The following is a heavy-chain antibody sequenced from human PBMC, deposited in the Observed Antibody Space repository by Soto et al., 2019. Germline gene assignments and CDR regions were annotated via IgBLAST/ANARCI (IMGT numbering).Heavy chain of an antibody. J-gene: IGHJ6*02. D-gene: IGHD2-15*01. V-gene: IGHV3-33*01. CDR3: ARDGRCSGGSCRRNAMDV. Sequence: GGSLRLSCAASGFTFSSYGMHWVRQAPGKGLEWVAVIWYDGSNKYYADSVKGRFTISRDNSKNTLYLQMNSLRAEDTAVYYCARDGRCSGGSCRRNAMDVWGQGTTVTVSS. CDR2: IWYDGSNK. CDR1: GFTFSSYG.